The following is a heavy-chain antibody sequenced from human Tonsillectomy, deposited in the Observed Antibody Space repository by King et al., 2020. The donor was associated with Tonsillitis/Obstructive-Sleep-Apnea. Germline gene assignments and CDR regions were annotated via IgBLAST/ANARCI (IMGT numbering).Heavy chain of an antibody. V-gene: IGHV4-59*08. J-gene: IGHJ4*02. CDR2: IYYSGST. D-gene: IGHD4-23*01. CDR3: ARLATVDYYFDY. Sequence: QLQESGPGLVKPSETLSLTCTVSGGSISSYYWSWIRQPPEKGLEWIGYIYYSGSTNYNPSLKSRVTISVDTSKNQFSLKLSSVTAADTAVYYCARLATVDYYFDYWGQGALVTVSS. CDR1: GGSISSYY.